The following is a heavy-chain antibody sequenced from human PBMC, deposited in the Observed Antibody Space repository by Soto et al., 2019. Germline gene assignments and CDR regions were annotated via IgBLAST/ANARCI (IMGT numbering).Heavy chain of an antibody. CDR1: GGTFSSYT. V-gene: IGHV1-69*02. CDR2: IIPILGIA. CDR3: ARNLPPSGYCSGGSCFILGDAFDI. D-gene: IGHD2-15*01. J-gene: IGHJ3*02. Sequence: ASVKVSCKASGGTFSSYTISWVQQAPGQGLEWMGRIIPILGIANYAQKFQGRVTITADKSTSTAYMELSSLRSEDTAVYYCARNLPPSGYCSGGSCFILGDAFDIWGQGTMVTVSS.